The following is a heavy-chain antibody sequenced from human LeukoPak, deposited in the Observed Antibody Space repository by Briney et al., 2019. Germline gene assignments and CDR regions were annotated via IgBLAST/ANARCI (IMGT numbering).Heavy chain of an antibody. Sequence: GGSLRLSCAASGFTFSSNWMSWVRQAPGKGLEWVGNIQPDGSEQYPVDSVKGRFTISRDNARNALFLQMNSLRVEDTAVYYCASQTYARFDPWGQGTLVTVSS. CDR1: GFTFSSNW. CDR2: IQPDGSEQ. D-gene: IGHD3-16*01. V-gene: IGHV3-7*01. CDR3: ASQTYARFDP. J-gene: IGHJ5*02.